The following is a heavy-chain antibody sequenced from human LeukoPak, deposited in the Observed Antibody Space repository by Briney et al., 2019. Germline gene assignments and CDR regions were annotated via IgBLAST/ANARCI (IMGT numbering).Heavy chain of an antibody. D-gene: IGHD3-3*01. CDR2: IYPGDSDT. V-gene: IGHV5-51*01. Sequence: GESLKISCKGSGYSFTSYWIGWVRQMPGKGLEWMGIIYPGDSDTRYSPSFQGQVTISADKSISTAYLQWSSLKASDTAMYYCARRASEGFYDFWSGYHFDYWGQGTLVTVSS. CDR3: ARRASEGFYDFWSGYHFDY. J-gene: IGHJ4*02. CDR1: GYSFTSYW.